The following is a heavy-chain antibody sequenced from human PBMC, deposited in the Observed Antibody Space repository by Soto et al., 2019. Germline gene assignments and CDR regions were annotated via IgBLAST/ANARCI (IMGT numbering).Heavy chain of an antibody. CDR1: GFTFSDYY. CDR2: ISSSGSTI. J-gene: IGHJ6*02. CDR3: ASAQGIAVAGTGYYGMDV. Sequence: VGSLRLSCAASGFTFSDYYMSWIRQAPGKGLEWVSYISSSGSTIYYADSVKGRFTISRDNAKNSLYLQMNSLRAEDTAVYYCASAQGIAVAGTGYYGMDVWGQGTTVTVSS. V-gene: IGHV3-11*01. D-gene: IGHD6-19*01.